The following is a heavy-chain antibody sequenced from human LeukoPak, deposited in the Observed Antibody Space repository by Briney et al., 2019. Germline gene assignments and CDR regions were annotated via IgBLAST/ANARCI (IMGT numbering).Heavy chain of an antibody. D-gene: IGHD2-2*01. CDR1: GYTLTELS. CDR2: FDPEDGET. Sequence: ASVKVSCKVSGYTLTELSMHWVRQAPGKGLEWMGGFDPEDGETIYAQKFQGRVTMIEDTSTDTAYMELSSLRSEDTAVYYCVCCSSTSCYGGYYFDYWGQGTLVTVSS. V-gene: IGHV1-24*01. J-gene: IGHJ4*02. CDR3: VCCSSTSCYGGYYFDY.